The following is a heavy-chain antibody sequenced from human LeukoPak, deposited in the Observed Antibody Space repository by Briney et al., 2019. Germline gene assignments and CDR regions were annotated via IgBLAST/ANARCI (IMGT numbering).Heavy chain of an antibody. Sequence: EASVKVSCKVSGYTLTELSMHWVRQAPGKGREWMGGFDPEDGETIYAQKFQGRVTMTEDTSTDTAYMELSSLRSGDTAVYYCATAGSSGWSAYYYYYMDVWGKGTTVTISS. D-gene: IGHD6-19*01. CDR3: ATAGSSGWSAYYYYYMDV. J-gene: IGHJ6*03. CDR1: GYTLTELS. CDR2: FDPEDGET. V-gene: IGHV1-24*01.